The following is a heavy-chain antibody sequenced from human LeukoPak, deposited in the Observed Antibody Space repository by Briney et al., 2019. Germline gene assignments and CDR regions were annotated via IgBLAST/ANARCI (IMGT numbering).Heavy chain of an antibody. CDR3: ARASSGSYFDY. CDR1: GFTFSSSW. J-gene: IGHJ4*02. V-gene: IGHV3-7*01. CDR2: IKADGSEK. Sequence: GGSLRLSCAASGFTFSSSWMIWARQAPGKGPEWVANIKADGSEKHYVDSVKGRFSISRDNAKNSLYLQMNSLRAEDTAVYYCARASSGSYFDYWGQGTLVTVSP. D-gene: IGHD1-26*01.